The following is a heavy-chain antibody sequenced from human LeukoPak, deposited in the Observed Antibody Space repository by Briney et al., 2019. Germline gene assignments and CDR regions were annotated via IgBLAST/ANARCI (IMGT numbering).Heavy chain of an antibody. D-gene: IGHD6-19*01. CDR1: GGSISSSSYY. J-gene: IGHJ4*02. CDR2: IYYSGST. Sequence: SETLSLTCTVSGGSISSSSYYWGWIRQPPGKGLEWIGSIYYSGSTYYNPSLKSRVTISVDTSKNQFSLKLSSVTAADTAVYYCARVGSSGWEIDYWGQGTLVTVSS. CDR3: ARVGSSGWEIDY. V-gene: IGHV4-39*07.